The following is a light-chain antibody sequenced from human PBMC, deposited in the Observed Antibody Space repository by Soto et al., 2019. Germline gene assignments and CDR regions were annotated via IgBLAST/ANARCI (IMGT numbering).Light chain of an antibody. CDR3: QQYGSSPL. CDR2: SAS. J-gene: IGKJ1*01. V-gene: IGKV3-20*01. CDR1: HSVSSSY. Sequence: DIELTQSPATLSFSPGERATLSCRASHSVSSSYLAWYQQKPGQAPRLLIYSASSRATGIPDRFSGSGSGTDFTLTISRLEPEDFAAYYCQQYGSSPLFGQGTKVDIK.